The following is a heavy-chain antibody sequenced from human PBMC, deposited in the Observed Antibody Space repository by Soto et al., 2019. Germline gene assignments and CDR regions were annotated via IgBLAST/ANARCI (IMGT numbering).Heavy chain of an antibody. J-gene: IGHJ6*03. CDR1: GGSISSYY. CDR3: ARHRGSPYYYYMDV. CDR2: IYYSGST. V-gene: IGHV4-59*08. Sequence: PSETLSLTCTVSGGSISSYYWSWIRQPPGKGLEWIGYIYYSGSTNYNPSLKSRVTISVDTSKNQFSLKLSSVTAADTAVYYCARHRGSPYYYYMDVWGKGTTVTVSS. D-gene: IGHD6-6*01.